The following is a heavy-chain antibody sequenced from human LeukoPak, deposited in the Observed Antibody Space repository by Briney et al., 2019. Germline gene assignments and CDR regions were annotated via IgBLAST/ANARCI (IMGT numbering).Heavy chain of an antibody. CDR3: ARGYYGSGSRRAFDI. CDR2: IYYSGST. J-gene: IGHJ3*02. D-gene: IGHD3-10*01. CDR1: GGSISSYY. V-gene: IGHV4-59*01. Sequence: SETLSLTCAVYGGSISSYYWSWIRQPPGKGLEWIGYIYYSGSTNYNPSLKSRVTISVDTSKNQFSLKLSSVTAADTAVYYCARGYYGSGSRRAFDIWGQGTMVTVSS.